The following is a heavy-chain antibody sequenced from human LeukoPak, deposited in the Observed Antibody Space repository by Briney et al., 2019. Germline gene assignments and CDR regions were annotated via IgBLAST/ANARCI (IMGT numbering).Heavy chain of an antibody. V-gene: IGHV4-38-2*02. J-gene: IGHJ5*02. D-gene: IGHD6-19*01. CDR2: IYHSGST. CDR1: GYSISSGYY. Sequence: PSETLSLTCAVSGYSISSGYYWGWIWQPPGKGLEWIGTIYHSGSTYYNPSLKSRVTISLDTSKNQFSLKLSSVTAADAAVYYCAKDRPLLSAWIWFDPWGQGTLVTVSS. CDR3: AKDRPLLSAWIWFDP.